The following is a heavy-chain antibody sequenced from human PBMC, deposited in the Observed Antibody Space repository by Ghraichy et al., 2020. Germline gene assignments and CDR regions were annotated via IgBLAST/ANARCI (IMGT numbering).Heavy chain of an antibody. CDR2: INHSGST. V-gene: IGHV4-34*01. CDR3: ARGAEIWFAAANYGMDV. CDR1: GGSFSGYY. D-gene: IGHD3-10*01. Sequence: SETLSLTCAVYGGSFSGYYWSWIRQPPGKGLEWIGEINHSGSTNYNPSLKSRVTISVDTSKNQFSLKLSPVTAADTAVYYCARGAEIWFAAANYGMDVWGQGTTVTVSS. J-gene: IGHJ6*02.